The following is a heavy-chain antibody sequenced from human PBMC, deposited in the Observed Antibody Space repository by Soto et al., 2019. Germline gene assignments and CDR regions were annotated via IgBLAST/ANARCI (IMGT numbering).Heavy chain of an antibody. D-gene: IGHD3-3*01. V-gene: IGHV4-39*01. CDR2: FYYSGST. J-gene: IGHJ6*02. CDR3: ARANQDYDFWSGYYVPLYYYGMDV. CDR1: GGSISSSSFH. Sequence: SETLSLTCTVSGGSISSSSFHWGWIRQPPGKGLEWIGSFYYSGSTYYSPSLKSRVTISVDTSKNQFSLKLSSVTAADTAVYYCARANQDYDFWSGYYVPLYYYGMDVWGQGTTVT.